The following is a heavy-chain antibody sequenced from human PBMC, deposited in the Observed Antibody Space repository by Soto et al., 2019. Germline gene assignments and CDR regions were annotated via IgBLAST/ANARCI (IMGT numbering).Heavy chain of an antibody. J-gene: IGHJ4*02. V-gene: IGHV3-74*01. CDR2: MNSDGSST. CDR3: ATAEVDY. CDR1: GFTFGNYW. Sequence: VGSLRLSCAASGFTFGNYWMHWVRHAPGKGLEWVSRMNSDGSSTNYADSVKGRFTVSRDNAKNTLYLQMNSLRAEDTAVYYCATAEVDYWGPGTLVTVSS.